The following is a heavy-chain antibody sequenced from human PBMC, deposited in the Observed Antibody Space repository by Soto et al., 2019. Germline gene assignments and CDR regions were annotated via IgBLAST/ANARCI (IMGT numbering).Heavy chain of an antibody. CDR2: IYYSGST. CDR1: GDPVSSSSYY. J-gene: IGHJ4*02. V-gene: IGHV4-39*01. D-gene: IGHD1-1*01. Sequence: SETLSLTCTVSGDPVSSSSYYWGWIRQPPGKGLEWIGSIYYSGSTYYSPSLETRVIISVDTSKNQFSLKLTSVTAADTAVYFCGRSXLGLATLKLPXFWGQGTLVXVSS. CDR3: GRSXLGLATLKLPXF.